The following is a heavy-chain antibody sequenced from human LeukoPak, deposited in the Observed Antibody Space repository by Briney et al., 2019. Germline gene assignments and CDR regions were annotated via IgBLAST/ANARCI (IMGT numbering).Heavy chain of an antibody. J-gene: IGHJ5*02. V-gene: IGHV4-59*01. CDR3: ARDKAPGGKRWFDP. Sequence: SETLSLTCAVSGVSISSYYWSWIRQHPGKGLEWIGYLSDVGTNDYNPSLKGRVTISRDTSRNQFSLRLSSVTAADAAVYHCARDKAPGGKRWFDPWGQGALVIVSS. D-gene: IGHD4-23*01. CDR2: LSDVGTN. CDR1: GVSISSYY.